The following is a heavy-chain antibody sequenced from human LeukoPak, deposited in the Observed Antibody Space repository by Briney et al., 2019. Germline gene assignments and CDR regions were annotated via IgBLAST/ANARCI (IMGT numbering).Heavy chain of an antibody. V-gene: IGHV3-23*01. D-gene: IGHD2-2*01. J-gene: IGHJ5*02. CDR2: ISGSGGST. CDR3: AKRPSIVVVPAAMRRNWFDP. CDR1: GFTFSSYA. Sequence: GGSLRLSCAASGFTFSSYAMSWVRQAPGKGLEWVSAISGSGGSTYYADSVKGRFTISRDNSKNTLYLQMNSLRAEDTAVYYCAKRPSIVVVPAAMRRNWFDPWGQGTLVTVSS.